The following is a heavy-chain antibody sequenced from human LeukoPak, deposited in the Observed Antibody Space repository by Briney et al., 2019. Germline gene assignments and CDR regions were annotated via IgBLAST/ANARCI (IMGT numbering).Heavy chain of an antibody. CDR1: GFTFSSYG. CDR3: ARDRIGYSRWDY. V-gene: IGHV3-33*01. D-gene: IGHD6-13*01. J-gene: IGHJ4*02. CDR2: IWYDGSNK. Sequence: GGSLRLSCAASGFTFSSYGMHWVRQAPGKGLEWVAVIWYDGSNKYYADSVKGRFTISRDNSKNTLYLQMSSLRAEDTAVYYCARDRIGYSRWDYWGQGTLVTVSS.